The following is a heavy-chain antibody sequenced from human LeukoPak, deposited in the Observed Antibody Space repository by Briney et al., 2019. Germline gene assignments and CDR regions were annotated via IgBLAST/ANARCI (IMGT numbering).Heavy chain of an antibody. Sequence: SETLSLTCTVSGGSISSGGNYWSWIRQHPGKGLEWIGYIYYSGSTYYNPSLKSRVTISVDTSKNRFSLTLSSVTAADTAVYYCARSYDSSASGFDYWGQGTLVTVSP. CDR1: GGSISSGGNY. CDR3: ARSYDSSASGFDY. J-gene: IGHJ4*02. V-gene: IGHV4-31*03. CDR2: IYYSGST. D-gene: IGHD3-22*01.